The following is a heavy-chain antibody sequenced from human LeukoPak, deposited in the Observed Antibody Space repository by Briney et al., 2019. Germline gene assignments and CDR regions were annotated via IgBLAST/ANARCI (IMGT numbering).Heavy chain of an antibody. D-gene: IGHD3-10*01. CDR1: GYTFTSYY. CDR3: ARDHMVRGVIRD. CDR2: INPSGGST. V-gene: IGHV1-46*01. Sequence: ASVKVSCKASGYTFTSYYMHWVRQAPGQGLEWIGIINPSGGSTSYAQKFQGRVTMTRDTSTSTVYMELSSLRSEDTAVYYCARDHMVRGVIRDWGQGTLVTVSS. J-gene: IGHJ4*02.